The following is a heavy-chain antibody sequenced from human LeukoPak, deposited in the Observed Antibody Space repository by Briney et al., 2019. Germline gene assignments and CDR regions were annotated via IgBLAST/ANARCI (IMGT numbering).Heavy chain of an antibody. CDR3: AKDIGHDYGDYEGGYFDY. J-gene: IGHJ4*02. V-gene: IGHV3-9*01. CDR2: VSWNSGSI. CDR1: GFTFDDYA. Sequence: GRSLRLSCAASGFTFDDYAMHWVRQAPGKGLEWVSGVSWNSGSIGYADSVKGRFTISRDNAKNSLYLQMNSLRAEDTALYYCAKDIGHDYGDYEGGYFDYWGQGTLVTVSS. D-gene: IGHD4-17*01.